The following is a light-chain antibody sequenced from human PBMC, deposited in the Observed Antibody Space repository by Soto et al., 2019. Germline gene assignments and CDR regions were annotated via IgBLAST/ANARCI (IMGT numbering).Light chain of an antibody. J-gene: IGKJ1*01. CDR3: QQYGSSGT. V-gene: IGKV3-20*01. CDR1: ETVTGKY. CDR2: AAS. Sequence: EIVLTQSPGTLSLSPAGRAALSCRASETVTGKYLAWYQQKVGQAPRLLIFAASNRATGIPDRFSGSGSGTDFTLTISRLEPEDFAVYYCQQYGSSGTFGQGTKVDIK.